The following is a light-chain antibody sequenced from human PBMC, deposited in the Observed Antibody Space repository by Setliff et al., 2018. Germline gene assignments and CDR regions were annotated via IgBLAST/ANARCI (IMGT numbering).Light chain of an antibody. V-gene: IGLV2-14*03. CDR1: SSDIGGYNY. CDR3: ASYTATSTPLYV. CDR2: DVI. J-gene: IGLJ1*01. Sequence: QSALTQPASVSGSPGQSITISCTGTSSDIGGYNYVSWYQQHSGKAPKLMIYDVINRPSGISHRFSGSKSGNTASLTISGLQPEDEADYYCASYTATSTPLYVFGTGTKV.